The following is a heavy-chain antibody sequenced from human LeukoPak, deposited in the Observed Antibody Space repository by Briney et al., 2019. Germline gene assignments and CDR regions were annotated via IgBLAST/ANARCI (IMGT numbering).Heavy chain of an antibody. CDR3: ARSIAAGATTFGY. CDR2: ISSSGSTI. D-gene: IGHD6-25*01. CDR1: GFTFSDYY. Sequence: GGSVRLFCAASGFTFSDYYMSWIRQAPGKGLEWGSYISSSGSTIYYADSVKGRFTISRDNAKNSLYLQMNSLRAEDTAVYYCARSIAAGATTFGYWGQGTLVTVSS. J-gene: IGHJ4*02. V-gene: IGHV3-11*01.